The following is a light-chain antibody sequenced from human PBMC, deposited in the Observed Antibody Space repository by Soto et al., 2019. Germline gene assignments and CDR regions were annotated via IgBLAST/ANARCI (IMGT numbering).Light chain of an antibody. Sequence: QSVLTQPPSASGTPGQRVTISCSGSSSNIGSNTVNWYQQLPGTAPKVLIYSNNQRPSGVPDRFSGSKSGTSASLAISGLQSEDEADYYCVAWDESLNGVVFGGGTKVTVL. CDR3: VAWDESLNGVV. J-gene: IGLJ2*01. CDR1: SSNIGSNT. CDR2: SNN. V-gene: IGLV1-44*01.